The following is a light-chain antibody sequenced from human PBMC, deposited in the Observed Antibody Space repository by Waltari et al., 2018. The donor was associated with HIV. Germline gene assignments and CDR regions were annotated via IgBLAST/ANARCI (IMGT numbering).Light chain of an antibody. Sequence: QSALTQPASVSGSPGQSITISCTGPSRYVGGYNYVTWYQQHPDKDPKLMIYDVSNRPSGVSNPFSGSKSRNTASLTISGLQAEDEADYYCSSYTSSSTVVFGGGTKLTVL. CDR3: SSYTSSSTVV. V-gene: IGLV2-14*03. CDR2: DVS. J-gene: IGLJ2*01. CDR1: SRYVGGYNY.